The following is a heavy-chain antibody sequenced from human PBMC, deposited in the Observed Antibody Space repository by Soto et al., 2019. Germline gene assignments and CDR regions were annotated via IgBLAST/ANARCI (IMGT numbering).Heavy chain of an antibody. CDR3: AHLPWKQLWPRAPVVY. V-gene: IGHV2-5*02. Sequence: QITLKESGPTLVKPTQTLTLTCTFSGFSLSTSGVGVGWIRQPPGKALEWLGIIYWDDDKRYIPSLKSRLTITKDPAKNQLVLTMANMNPVDTDTYYCAHLPWKQLWPRAPVVYWGQGTPVTVSS. CDR1: GFSLSTSGVG. J-gene: IGHJ4*02. CDR2: IYWDDDK. D-gene: IGHD5-18*01.